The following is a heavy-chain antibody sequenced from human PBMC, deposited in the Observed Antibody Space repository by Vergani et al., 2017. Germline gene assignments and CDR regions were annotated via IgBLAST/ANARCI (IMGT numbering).Heavy chain of an antibody. CDR1: GFTFTSSA. D-gene: IGHD2-2*01. J-gene: IGHJ5*02. CDR2: IVVGSGNT. CDR3: ALAESSTSCINSVCITPETGSWFDP. Sequence: QMQLVQSGPEVKKPGTSVKVSCKASGFTFTSSAMQWVRQARGQRLEWIGWIVVGSGNTNYAQKFQDRVTITRDRSMSTAYMELSSLRSEDTAMYYCALAESSTSCINSVCITPETGSWFDPWGQGTLVTVSS. V-gene: IGHV1-58*02.